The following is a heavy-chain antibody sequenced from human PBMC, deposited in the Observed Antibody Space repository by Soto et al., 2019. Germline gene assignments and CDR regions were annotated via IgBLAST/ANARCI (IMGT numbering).Heavy chain of an antibody. J-gene: IGHJ4*02. D-gene: IGHD3-22*01. CDR1: GDSFNTFA. CDR3: AGPYYDSSGYYLWYFDY. CDR2: IIPNFDTP. V-gene: IGHV1-69*06. Sequence: QVQLVQSGAEVKKPGSSVKLSCKASGDSFNTFAVTWVRQAPGQGLEWMGGIIPNFDTPNYAQKFQGRVTIIADKSTSTPYMELSSLRSEATAVYYCAGPYYDSSGYYLWYFDYWGQGTLVIVSS.